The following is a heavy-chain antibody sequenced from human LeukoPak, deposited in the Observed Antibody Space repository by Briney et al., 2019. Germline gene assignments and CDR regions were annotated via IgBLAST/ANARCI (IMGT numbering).Heavy chain of an antibody. Sequence: SETLSLTCAVYGGSFSGYYWSWIRQPPGKGLEWIGYVSYTGNTNYNPSLKSRVTMSIDTSNNQFSLRLSSVAAADTAVYFCARDAGRDAFDIWGQGTLVIVSS. V-gene: IGHV4-34*11. CDR1: GGSFSGYY. J-gene: IGHJ3*02. CDR3: ARDAGRDAFDI. CDR2: VSYTGNT. D-gene: IGHD6-13*01.